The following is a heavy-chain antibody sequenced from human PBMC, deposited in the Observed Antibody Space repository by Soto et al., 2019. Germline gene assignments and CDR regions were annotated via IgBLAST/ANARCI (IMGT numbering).Heavy chain of an antibody. CDR3: ARRGSGVTRGLHY. CDR1: GFTFSSYW. CDR2: INTDGSST. J-gene: IGHJ4*02. V-gene: IGHV3-74*01. D-gene: IGHD2-15*01. Sequence: GGSLRLSCEASGFTFSSYWMHWVRQAPGKGLVWISRINTDGSSTSYVDSVQGRFTISRDNGKNTLFLQMNSLRGKDSAVYYCARRGSGVTRGLHYWGQGTLVTVSS.